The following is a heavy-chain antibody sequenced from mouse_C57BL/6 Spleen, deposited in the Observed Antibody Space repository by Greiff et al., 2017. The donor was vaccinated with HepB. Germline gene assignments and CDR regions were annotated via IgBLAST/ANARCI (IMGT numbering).Heavy chain of an antibody. V-gene: IGHV14-3*01. CDR3: ALYYDYDDDFDD. J-gene: IGHJ2*01. Sequence: VQLQQSVAELVRPGASVKLSCTASGFNIKNTYMHWVKQRPEQGLEWIGRIDPANGNTKYAPKFQGKATLTADTSSNTAYLQLSSLTSEDTAVSYCALYYDYDDDFDDWGQGTTLTVSS. CDR2: IDPANGNT. D-gene: IGHD2-4*01. CDR1: GFNIKNTY.